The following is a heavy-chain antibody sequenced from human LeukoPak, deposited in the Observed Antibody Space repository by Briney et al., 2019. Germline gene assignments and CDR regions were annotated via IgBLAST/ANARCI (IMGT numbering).Heavy chain of an antibody. J-gene: IGHJ4*02. Sequence: ETLSLTCTVSGGSISSYYWSWVRQAPGKGLEWVSSISSSSSYIYYADSVKGRFTISRDNAKNSLYLQMNSLRAEDTAVYYCAREYSSGWSKSFDYWGQGTLVTVSS. V-gene: IGHV3-21*01. CDR2: ISSSSSYI. CDR1: GGSISSYY. D-gene: IGHD6-19*01. CDR3: AREYSSGWSKSFDY.